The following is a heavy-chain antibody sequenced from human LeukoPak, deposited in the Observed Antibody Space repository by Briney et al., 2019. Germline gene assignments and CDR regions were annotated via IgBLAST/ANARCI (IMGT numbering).Heavy chain of an antibody. Sequence: GGSLRLSCAVSGFTSSSYWMHWVRQAPGKGLVWVSRINNDGTYTVYADSVKGRFTISRDNAKNTLYLQMNSLRPEDTAVYYCARDQVWFGNFDYWGQGTLVTVSS. J-gene: IGHJ4*02. V-gene: IGHV3-74*01. CDR2: INNDGTYT. D-gene: IGHD3-10*01. CDR3: ARDQVWFGNFDY. CDR1: GFTSSSYW.